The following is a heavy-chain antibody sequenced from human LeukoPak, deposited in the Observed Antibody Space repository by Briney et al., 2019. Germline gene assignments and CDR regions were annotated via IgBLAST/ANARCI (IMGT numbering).Heavy chain of an antibody. CDR2: IGTAGDT. Sequence: GGSLRLSCVASGFTFRSYDMFWVRQPTGKGLEWVSGIGTAGDTSYADSVKGRFTISRENAKNSLYLQMNSLRAGDTAVYYCARGSSYDILSRYYGMDVWGQGTTVTVSS. D-gene: IGHD3-9*01. CDR3: ARGSSYDILSRYYGMDV. V-gene: IGHV3-13*04. CDR1: GFTFRSYD. J-gene: IGHJ6*02.